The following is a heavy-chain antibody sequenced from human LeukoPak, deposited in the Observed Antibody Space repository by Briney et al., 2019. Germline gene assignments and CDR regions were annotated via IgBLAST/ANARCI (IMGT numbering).Heavy chain of an antibody. V-gene: IGHV3-30*04. CDR3: ARGGTINYYYYGMDV. D-gene: IGHD4/OR15-4a*01. CDR1: GFTFSSYA. J-gene: IGHJ6*04. CDR2: ISYDGSNK. Sequence: PGRSLRLSCAASGFTFSSYAMHWVRQAPGKGLEWVAVISYDGSNKYCADSVKGRFTISRDNSKNTLYLQMNSLRAEDTAVYYCARGGTINYYYYGMDVWGKGTTVTVSS.